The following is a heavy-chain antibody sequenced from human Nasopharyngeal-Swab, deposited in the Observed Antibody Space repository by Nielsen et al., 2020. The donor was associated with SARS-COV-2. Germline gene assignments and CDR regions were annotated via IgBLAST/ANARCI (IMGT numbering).Heavy chain of an antibody. CDR2: IIPIFGTA. D-gene: IGHD6-19*01. CDR1: GGTFSSYA. V-gene: IGHV1-69*13. Sequence: SVKVSCKASGGTFSSYAISWVRQAPGQGLVWMGGIIPIFGTANYAQKFQGRVTITADESTSTAYMELSSLRSEDTAVYYCASDAIAVAGTGYYYYGMDVWGQGTTVTVSS. J-gene: IGHJ6*02. CDR3: ASDAIAVAGTGYYYYGMDV.